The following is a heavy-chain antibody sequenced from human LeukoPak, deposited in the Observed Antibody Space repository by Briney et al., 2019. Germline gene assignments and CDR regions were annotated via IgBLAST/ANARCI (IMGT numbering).Heavy chain of an antibody. CDR1: GSPSSSYR. CDR3: ATLCGGDCYTDFDY. J-gene: IGHJ4*02. V-gene: IGHV3-21*01. Sequence: GGSLRLSCEASGSPSSSYRMTWVRQAPGKGRNWASSISSSSSYIYYADSVKGRFTISRDNAKNSLYLQMNSLRAEDTAVYYCATLCGGDCYTDFDYWGQGTLVTVSS. CDR2: ISSSSSYI. D-gene: IGHD2-21*02.